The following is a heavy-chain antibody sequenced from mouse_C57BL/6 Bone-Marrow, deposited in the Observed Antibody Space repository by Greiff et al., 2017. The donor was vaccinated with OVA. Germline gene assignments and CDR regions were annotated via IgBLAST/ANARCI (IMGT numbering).Heavy chain of an antibody. J-gene: IGHJ1*03. Sequence: EVQLQESVAELVRPGASVKLSCTASGFTIKNTYMHWVKQRPEQGLEWIGRIDPANGNTNYAPKFQGKATITADTSSNTAYLQLSSLTSEDTAIYYGARHYGSSFHWYFDVWGTGTTVTVSS. V-gene: IGHV14-3*01. D-gene: IGHD1-1*01. CDR1: GFTIKNTY. CDR2: IDPANGNT. CDR3: ARHYGSSFHWYFDV.